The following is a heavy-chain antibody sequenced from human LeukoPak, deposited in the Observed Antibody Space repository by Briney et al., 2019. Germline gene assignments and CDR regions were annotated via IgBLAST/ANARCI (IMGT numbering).Heavy chain of an antibody. D-gene: IGHD1-26*01. V-gene: IGHV4-59*01. J-gene: IGHJ4*02. CDR2: IYYSGST. CDR1: GGSISSYY. Sequence: SETLSLTCTVSGGSISSYYWSWIRQPPGKGLEWIGYIYYSGSTNYNPSLKSRVTISVDTSKNQFPLKLSSVTAADTAVYYCARDIGGATLDYWGQGTLVTVSS. CDR3: ARDIGGATLDY.